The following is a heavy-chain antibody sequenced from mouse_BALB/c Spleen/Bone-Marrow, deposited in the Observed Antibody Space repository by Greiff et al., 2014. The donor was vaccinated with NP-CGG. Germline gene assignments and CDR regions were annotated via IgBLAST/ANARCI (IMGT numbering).Heavy chain of an antibody. CDR1: GYSITSGYS. D-gene: IGHD2-2*01. CDR2: IHYSGST. Sequence: EVQLVESGPDLVKPSQSLSLTCTVTGYSITSGYSWHWIRRFPGNKLEWMGYIHYSGSTNYNPSLKSRISITRDTSKNQFFLQLNSVTTEDTATYYCARRVQGYDVPAWFAYWGQGTLVTVSA. CDR3: ARRVQGYDVPAWFAY. V-gene: IGHV3-1*02. J-gene: IGHJ3*01.